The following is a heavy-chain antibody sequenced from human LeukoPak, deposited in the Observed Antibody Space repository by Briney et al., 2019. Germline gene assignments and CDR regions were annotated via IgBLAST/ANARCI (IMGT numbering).Heavy chain of an antibody. D-gene: IGHD6-19*01. J-gene: IGHJ4*02. CDR2: IYYSGST. CDR1: GVSISSYH. V-gene: IGHV4-59*01. Sequence: PSETLSLTCTVSGVSISSYHWSWIRQPPGKGLEWIGYIYYSGSTNYNPSLKSRVTISVDTSKNQFSLKLSSVTAADTAVYYCARGGYSSGSIDYWGQGTLVTVSS. CDR3: ARGGYSSGSIDY.